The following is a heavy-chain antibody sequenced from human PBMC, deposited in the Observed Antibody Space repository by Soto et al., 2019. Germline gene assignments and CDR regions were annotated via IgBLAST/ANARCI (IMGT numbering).Heavy chain of an antibody. CDR2: IGTAGDP. CDR3: ARGARRIYYDSSGYPGGHYYYYGMDV. J-gene: IGHJ6*02. V-gene: IGHV3-13*05. D-gene: IGHD3-22*01. Sequence: GGSLRLSCAASGFTFSSYDRHFFLQATLKGLEWVSAIGTAGDPYYPGSVKGRFTISRENAKNSLYLQMNSLRAGDTAVYYCARGARRIYYDSSGYPGGHYYYYGMDVWGQGTTVTVSS. CDR1: GFTFSSYD.